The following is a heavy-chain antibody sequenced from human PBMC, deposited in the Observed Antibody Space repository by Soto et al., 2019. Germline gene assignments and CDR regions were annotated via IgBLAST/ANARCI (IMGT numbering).Heavy chain of an antibody. Sequence: NPSETLSLTCIVSGESISSSSYYWGWLRQPPGKGLEWIGSIYYSGRTYYNPSFKSRVTISIDTSKNQFSLKLSSVTATDTAAYYCPSQRRTVVTQDYFDHWGQRALVTVSS. J-gene: IGHJ4*02. CDR1: GESISSSSYY. V-gene: IGHV4-39*01. D-gene: IGHD2-21*02. CDR2: IYYSGRT. CDR3: PSQRRTVVTQDYFDH.